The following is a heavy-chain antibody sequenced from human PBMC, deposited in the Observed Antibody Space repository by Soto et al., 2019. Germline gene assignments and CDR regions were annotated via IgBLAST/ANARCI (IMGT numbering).Heavy chain of an antibody. J-gene: IGHJ3*01. D-gene: IGHD5-18*01. CDR3: SRDRDGYIKADAFGV. V-gene: IGHV1-46*01. CDR1: GYTFTTYY. CDR2: INPGIGTT. Sequence: SVKASCKSSGYTFTTYYVHWLQQAAGHALEWMGLINPGIGTTSYAQKFQGRVTMTRDTPTSTVYMQMTDLRSEDTAMYFCSRDRDGYIKADAFGVRGQGSMVTLSS.